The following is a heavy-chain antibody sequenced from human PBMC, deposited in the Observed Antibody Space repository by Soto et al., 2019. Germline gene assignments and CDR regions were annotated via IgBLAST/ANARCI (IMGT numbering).Heavy chain of an antibody. V-gene: IGHV4-61*03. CDR1: GGSVSSGSYY. Sequence: SETLSLTCTVSGGSVSSGSYYWSWIRQPTGKGLEWIGYIYNSGSTNYNPSLKSRVTISVDTSKNHFSLRMSSVTAADTAVYYCARESDSGSYDFDYWGRGTLVTVSS. CDR2: IYNSGST. J-gene: IGHJ4*02. CDR3: ARESDSGSYDFDY. D-gene: IGHD3-10*01.